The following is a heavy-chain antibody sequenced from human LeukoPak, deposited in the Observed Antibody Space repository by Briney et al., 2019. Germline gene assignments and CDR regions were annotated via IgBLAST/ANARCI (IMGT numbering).Heavy chain of an antibody. CDR2: IYYSGST. D-gene: IGHD6-13*01. V-gene: IGHV4-59*08. Sequence: SETLSLTCTVSGGSISSYYWSWIRQPPGKGLEWIEYIYYSGSTNYNPSLKSRVTISVDTSKNQFSLKLGSVTAADTAVYYCARHGENSSSWYENWFDPWGQGTLVTVSS. J-gene: IGHJ5*02. CDR1: GGSISSYY. CDR3: ARHGENSSSWYENWFDP.